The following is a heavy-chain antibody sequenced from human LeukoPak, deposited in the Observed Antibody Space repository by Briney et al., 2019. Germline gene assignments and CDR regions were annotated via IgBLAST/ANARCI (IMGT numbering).Heavy chain of an antibody. J-gene: IGHJ4*02. CDR1: GFTFSSYW. Sequence: GGSLRLSCAASGFTFSSYWMHWVRQAPGKGLVWVSHINNDGSSTSYADSVKGRVTISRDNAKNTLYLQMNSLRAEDTAVYYCARVLAQQQGYWGQGTLVTVSS. D-gene: IGHD6-13*01. V-gene: IGHV3-74*01. CDR3: ARVLAQQQGY. CDR2: INNDGSST.